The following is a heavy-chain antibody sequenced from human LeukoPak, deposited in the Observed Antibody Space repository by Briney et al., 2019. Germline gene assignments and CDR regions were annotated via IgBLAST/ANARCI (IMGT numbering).Heavy chain of an antibody. Sequence: GSLRLSCAASGFAVSSSYMAWVRQAPEKGLEWVAGISDSGGNTKYTDSVKGRFTISRDNPKNTLYLQMNSLRAEDTAVYFCAKRGVVIRVILVGFHKEAYYFESWGQGALVTVSS. CDR3: AKRGVVIRVILVGFHKEAYYFES. D-gene: IGHD3/OR15-3a*01. CDR1: GFAVSSSY. CDR2: ISDSGGNT. J-gene: IGHJ4*02. V-gene: IGHV3-23*01.